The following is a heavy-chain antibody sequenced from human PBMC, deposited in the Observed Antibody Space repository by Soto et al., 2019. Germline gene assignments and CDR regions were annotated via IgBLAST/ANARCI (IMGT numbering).Heavy chain of an antibody. CDR2: IYYSGST. V-gene: IGHV4-31*03. CDR1: GGSISSGGYY. Sequence: SETLSLTCTVSGGSISSGGYYWSWIRQHPGKGLEWIGYIYYSGSTYYNPSLKSRVTISVDTSKNQFSLKLSSVTAADTAAYYCARVIGERLEFGNGGQGTQVTVS. D-gene: IGHD1-26*01. J-gene: IGHJ4*02. CDR3: ARVIGERLEFGN.